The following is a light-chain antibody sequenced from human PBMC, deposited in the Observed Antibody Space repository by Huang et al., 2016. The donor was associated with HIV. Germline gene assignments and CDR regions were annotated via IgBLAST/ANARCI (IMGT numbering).Light chain of an antibody. CDR2: CAS. CDR1: QTVNSN. V-gene: IGKV3-15*01. CDR3: QQYNNWLA. Sequence: EIVMTQSPATLSVSPGERATLSCRASQTVNSNLAWYQHKPGPAPRLLIYCASTRATGVPARFSGSGSGTKFTLTISSLQSEDFAVYYCQQYNNWLAFGQGTKVEIK. J-gene: IGKJ1*01.